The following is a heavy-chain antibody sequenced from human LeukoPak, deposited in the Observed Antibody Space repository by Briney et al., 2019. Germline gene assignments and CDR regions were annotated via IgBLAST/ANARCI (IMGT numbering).Heavy chain of an antibody. CDR3: ARHARREGLRQSAFDI. J-gene: IGHJ3*02. V-gene: IGHV4-39*01. D-gene: IGHD3-16*01. Sequence: SETLSLTCTVSGGTIRSTSYYWSWIRRPPGKGLEWIGSIYYTGTTYYNPSLTSQFTMSVDTSRNQFSLKLTFVTAADTAVYHCARHARREGLRQSAFDIWGQGTMVTVSS. CDR2: IYYTGTT. CDR1: GGTIRSTSYY.